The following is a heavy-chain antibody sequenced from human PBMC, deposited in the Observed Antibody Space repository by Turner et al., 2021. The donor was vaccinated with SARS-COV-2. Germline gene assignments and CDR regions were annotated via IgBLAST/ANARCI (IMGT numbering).Heavy chain of an antibody. D-gene: IGHD5-18*01. V-gene: IGHV3-9*01. CDR3: AKGGGSRTGPFDY. CDR1: GFTFDDYA. Sequence: EVQLVESGGGLVQPGRSLRLSCAASGFTFDDYAMHWVRGAPGKGVEWVSGISWNSGSIGYADSVKGRFTISRDNAKNSLYLQMISLRAEDTALYYCAKGGGSRTGPFDYWGQGTLVTVSS. CDR2: ISWNSGSI. J-gene: IGHJ4*02.